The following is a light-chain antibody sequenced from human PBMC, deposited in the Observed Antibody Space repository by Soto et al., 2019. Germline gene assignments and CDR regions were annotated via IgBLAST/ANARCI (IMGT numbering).Light chain of an antibody. Sequence: DIQMTQSPSSLSASVGDRVTITCRASQSISSYLNWYQQKPGKAPKLLIYAASSLQSGVPSRFSGSGSGTDFTLTISRLQPEDFATYYCQQSYSLITFGQGTRLEIK. CDR3: QQSYSLIT. CDR1: QSISSY. J-gene: IGKJ5*01. CDR2: AAS. V-gene: IGKV1-39*01.